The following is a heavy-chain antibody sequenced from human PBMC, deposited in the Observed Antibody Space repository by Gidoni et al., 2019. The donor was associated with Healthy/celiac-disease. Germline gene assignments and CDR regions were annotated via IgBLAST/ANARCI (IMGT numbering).Heavy chain of an antibody. Sequence: QVQLQQWGAGLLKPSETLSLPCAVYGGSFSGYYWSWIRQPPGKGLEWIGEINHSGSTNYNPSLKSRVTISVDTSKNQFSLKLSSVTAADTAVYYCARGQRLFSRSWYNWGQGTLVTVSS. CDR1: GGSFSGYY. CDR2: INHSGST. CDR3: ARGQRLFSRSWYN. V-gene: IGHV4-34*01. J-gene: IGHJ4*02. D-gene: IGHD6-13*01.